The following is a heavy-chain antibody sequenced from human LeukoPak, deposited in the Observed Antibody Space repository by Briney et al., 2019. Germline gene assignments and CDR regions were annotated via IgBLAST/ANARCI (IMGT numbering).Heavy chain of an antibody. Sequence: GESLKISCKGSGDSFTSSRMHWVRQAPGKGLVWVSRINSDGSSTNYADSVKGRFTISRDNAKNTLYLQMNSLRAEDTAVYYCNSIWEVINWGQGTLVTVSS. CDR2: INSDGSST. CDR3: NSIWEVIN. D-gene: IGHD3-10*01. V-gene: IGHV3-74*01. J-gene: IGHJ4*02. CDR1: GDSFTSSR.